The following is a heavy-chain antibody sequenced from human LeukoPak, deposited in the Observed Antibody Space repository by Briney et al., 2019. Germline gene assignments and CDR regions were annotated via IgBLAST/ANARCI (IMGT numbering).Heavy chain of an antibody. CDR2: IYTSGST. CDR1: GGSISSGSYY. Sequence: SGTLSLTCTVSGGSISSGSYYWSWIRQPAGKGLEWIGRIYTSGSTNYNPSLKSRVTISADTSKNQFSLKLSSVTAADTAVYYCARASTAYYYDSSGSNAFDIWGQGTMVTVSS. J-gene: IGHJ3*02. V-gene: IGHV4-61*02. CDR3: ARASTAYYYDSSGSNAFDI. D-gene: IGHD3-22*01.